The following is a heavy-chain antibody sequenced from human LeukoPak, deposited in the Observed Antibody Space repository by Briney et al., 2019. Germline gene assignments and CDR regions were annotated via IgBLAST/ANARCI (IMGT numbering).Heavy chain of an antibody. CDR1: GFSLSTSGMR. V-gene: IGHV2-70*04. J-gene: IGHJ5*02. CDR3: ARISGRNWFDP. Sequence: SGPALVKPTQTLTLTCTFSGFSLSTSGMRASWIRQPPGKALEWLARIDWDDDKFYSTSLKTRLTISKDTSKNQVVLTMTNMDPVDTATYYCARISGRNWFDPWGQGTLVTVSS. D-gene: IGHD3-10*01. CDR2: IDWDDDK.